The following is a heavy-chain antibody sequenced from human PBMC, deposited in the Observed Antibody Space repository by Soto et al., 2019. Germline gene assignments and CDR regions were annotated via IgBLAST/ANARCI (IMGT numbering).Heavy chain of an antibody. D-gene: IGHD3-22*01. J-gene: IGHJ4*02. CDR3: ARERDYYDSSGYGLDY. V-gene: IGHV3-33*01. CDR1: GFTFSSYG. Sequence: QVQLVESGGGVVQPGRSLRLSCAASGFTFSSYGMHWVRQAPGKGLEWVAVIWYDGSNKYYADSVKGRFTISRDNSKNTLYLQMNSLRAEDTAVYYCARERDYYDSSGYGLDYWGQGTLVTVSS. CDR2: IWYDGSNK.